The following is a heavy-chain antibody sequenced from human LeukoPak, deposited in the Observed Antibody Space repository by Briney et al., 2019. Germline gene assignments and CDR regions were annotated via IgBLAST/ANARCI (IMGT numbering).Heavy chain of an antibody. D-gene: IGHD6-19*01. Sequence: GGSLRLSCAASGFTFDDYTMHWVRQAPGKGLEWVSSISARGYNIYYADSVKGRFTISRDNSKNTLYLQMNSLRAEDTAVYYCAKDKVPTYSSGWGFDYWGQGTLVTVSS. V-gene: IGHV3-23*01. CDR3: AKDKVPTYSSGWGFDY. CDR2: ISARGYNI. J-gene: IGHJ4*02. CDR1: GFTFDDYT.